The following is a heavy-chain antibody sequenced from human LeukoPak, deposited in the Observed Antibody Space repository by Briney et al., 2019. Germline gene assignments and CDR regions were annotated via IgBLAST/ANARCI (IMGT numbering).Heavy chain of an antibody. Sequence: GESLKISCKGSGYSFTSYWIGWVRQMPGKGLEWMGIIYPGDSDTRYSPSFQGQVTISADKSISTAYLQWSSLKASDTAMYYCARADRDVVVVAATLADNWFDPWGQGTLVTVSS. D-gene: IGHD2-15*01. CDR1: GYSFTSYW. CDR2: IYPGDSDT. CDR3: ARADRDVVVVAATLADNWFDP. V-gene: IGHV5-51*01. J-gene: IGHJ5*02.